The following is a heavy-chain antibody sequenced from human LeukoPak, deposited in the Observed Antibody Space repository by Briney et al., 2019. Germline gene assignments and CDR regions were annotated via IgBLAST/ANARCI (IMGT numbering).Heavy chain of an antibody. V-gene: IGHV3-66*01. Sequence: VQPGGSLRLSCAASGFTVSSNYMSWVRQAPGKGLEWVSVIYSGGSTYYADSVKGRFTIPRDNSKNTLYLQMNSLRAEDTAVYYCARDPLEEMATIWGQGTLVTVSS. CDR1: GFTVSSNY. D-gene: IGHD5-24*01. CDR2: IYSGGST. CDR3: ARDPLEEMATI. J-gene: IGHJ4*02.